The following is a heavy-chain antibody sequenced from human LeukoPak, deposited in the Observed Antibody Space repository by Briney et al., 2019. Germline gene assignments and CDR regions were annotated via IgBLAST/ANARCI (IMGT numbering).Heavy chain of an antibody. Sequence: PGGSLRLSCAASGFTFSSYSMNWVRQAPGKGLEWVSSISIGSGNIYYADSVKGRFTISRDDAKNSLYLQMNSLRPEDTAVYYCARGWQAPDHWGQGTLVTVSS. CDR1: GFTFSSYS. J-gene: IGHJ4*02. CDR2: ISIGSGNI. CDR3: ARGWQAPDH. V-gene: IGHV3-21*01.